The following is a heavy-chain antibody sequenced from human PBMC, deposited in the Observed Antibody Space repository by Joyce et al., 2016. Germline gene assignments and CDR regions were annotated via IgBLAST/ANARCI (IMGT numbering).Heavy chain of an antibody. CDR2: ISWDGRST. Sequence: EVQVVESGGVVVQPGGSLRLSCALSGFAFDDYIMHWVRHTPGKVLEWVSLISWDGRSTYYADSVKGRFTISRDNSNNSLYLQMNSLRTEDTALYYCAKSGTTLLFGYLDHWGQGTPVTVSS. D-gene: IGHD3-3*01. CDR3: AKSGTTLLFGYLDH. J-gene: IGHJ4*02. V-gene: IGHV3-43*01. CDR1: GFAFDDYI.